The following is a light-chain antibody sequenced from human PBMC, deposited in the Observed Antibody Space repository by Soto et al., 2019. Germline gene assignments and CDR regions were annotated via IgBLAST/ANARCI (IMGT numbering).Light chain of an antibody. CDR1: HGIRND. CDR3: QQSYSTPRT. Sequence: IQMTQSPSSVSASVGDRFTISFRASHGIRNDLGWYQQKPGKAPKLLIYAASSLQSGVPSRFSGSGPGTDFTLTISSLQPEDFATYYCQQSYSTPRTFGQGTKVDIK. CDR2: AAS. V-gene: IGKV1-39*01. J-gene: IGKJ1*01.